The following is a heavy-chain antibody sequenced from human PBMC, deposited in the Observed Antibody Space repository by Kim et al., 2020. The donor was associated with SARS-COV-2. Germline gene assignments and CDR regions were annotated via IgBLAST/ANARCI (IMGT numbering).Heavy chain of an antibody. V-gene: IGHV3-13*01. CDR1: GFTFSSYD. D-gene: IGHD4-17*01. J-gene: IGHJ2*01. CDR3: ARAADYGGNKSYWYFDL. Sequence: GGSLRLSCAASGFTFSSYDMHWVRQATGKGLEWVSAIGTAGDTYYPGSVKGRFTISRENAKNSLYLQMNSLRAGDTAVYYCARAADYGGNKSYWYFDLWGRGTLVTVSS. CDR2: IGTAGDT.